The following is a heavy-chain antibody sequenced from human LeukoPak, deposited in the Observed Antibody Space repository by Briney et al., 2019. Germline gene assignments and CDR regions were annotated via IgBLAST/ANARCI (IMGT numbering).Heavy chain of an antibody. V-gene: IGHV3-13*01. CDR2: IGTAGDT. J-gene: IGHJ4*02. CDR1: GFTFSSYD. CDR3: ARVQRDQKIDY. Sequence: GGSLRLSCAASGFTFSSYDMHWVRHAPGKGLEWVSAIGTAGDTYYPGSVKGRFTISRENAKNSLYLQMNSLRAGDTAVYYCARVQRDQKIDYWGQGTLVTVSS.